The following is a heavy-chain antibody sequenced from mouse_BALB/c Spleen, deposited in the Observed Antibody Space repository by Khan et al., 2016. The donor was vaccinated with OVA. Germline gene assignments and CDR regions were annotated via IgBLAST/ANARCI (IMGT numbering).Heavy chain of an antibody. CDR2: MFPGDGST. Sequence: VQLQESGAELVKPGASVKLSCKASGYTFTSYDINWVRQRPEQGLEWLGWMFPGDGSTKYNENFKGKATLTTDKSSSTAYMQLSRLTSEDSGSYFCARGGYGGFAYWGQGTMVTVSA. J-gene: IGHJ3*01. CDR3: ARGGYGGFAY. V-gene: IGHV1-85*01. D-gene: IGHD2-14*01. CDR1: GYTFTSYD.